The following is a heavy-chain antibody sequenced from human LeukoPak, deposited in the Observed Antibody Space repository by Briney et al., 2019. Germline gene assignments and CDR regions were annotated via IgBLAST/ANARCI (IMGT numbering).Heavy chain of an antibody. J-gene: IGHJ6*02. CDR2: IIPIFGTA. V-gene: IGHV1-69*13. D-gene: IGHD3-10*01. CDR3: AREGGYYYGSGSYYNHYYYYGMDV. Sequence: ASVKVSCKAPGGTFSSYAISWVRQAPGQRLEWMGGIIPIFGTANYAQKFQGRVTITADESTSTAYMELSSLRSEDTAVYYCAREGGYYYGSGSYYNHYYYYGMDVWGQGTTVTVSS. CDR1: GGTFSSYA.